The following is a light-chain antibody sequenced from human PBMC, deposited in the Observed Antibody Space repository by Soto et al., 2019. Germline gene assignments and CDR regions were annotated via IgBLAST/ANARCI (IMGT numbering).Light chain of an antibody. CDR1: NIGSNN. Sequence: SYELAQPLSVSVALGQTARITCGGTNIGSNNVHWYQQKPGQAPVLVIYRDNNRPSGIPERFSGSNSGNTATLTISRAQAGDEADYGCQMWGSSIFYVFGTGTKLTVL. V-gene: IGLV3-9*01. CDR3: QMWGSSIFYV. CDR2: RDN. J-gene: IGLJ1*01.